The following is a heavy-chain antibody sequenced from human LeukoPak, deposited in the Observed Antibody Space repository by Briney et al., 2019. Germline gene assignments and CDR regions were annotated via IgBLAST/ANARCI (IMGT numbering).Heavy chain of an antibody. V-gene: IGHV1-18*01. CDR1: GYTLTSYD. CDR3: ARGDLYDSSGGDP. J-gene: IGHJ5*02. D-gene: IGHD3-22*01. Sequence: ASVKVSCKASGYTLTSYDINWVRQAPGQGLEWMGWISAYNGNTNYAQKLQGRVTMTTDTSTSTAYMELRSLRSDDTAVYYCARGDLYDSSGGDPWGQGTLVTVSS. CDR2: ISAYNGNT.